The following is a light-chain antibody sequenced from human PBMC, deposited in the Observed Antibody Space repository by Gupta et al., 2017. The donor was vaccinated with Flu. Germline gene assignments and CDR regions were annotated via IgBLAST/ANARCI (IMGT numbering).Light chain of an antibody. CDR3: QQDESTPGYT. CDR1: QSVLYSSNNKNY. J-gene: IGKJ2*01. V-gene: IGKV4-1*01. Sequence: DIVMTQSPDSLAVSLGERATINCKSSQSVLYSSNNKNYLAWYQQKPGQPPKLLIYWASTRESGVPDRFSGSGYGTDFTLTISSRQAEDVAVYYCQQDESTPGYTFGQGTKLEIK. CDR2: WAS.